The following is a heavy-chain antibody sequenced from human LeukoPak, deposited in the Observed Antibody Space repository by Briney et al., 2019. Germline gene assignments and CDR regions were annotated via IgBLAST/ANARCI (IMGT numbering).Heavy chain of an antibody. J-gene: IGHJ5*02. CDR2: IYHSGTT. D-gene: IGHD6-25*01. V-gene: IGHV4-38-2*02. Sequence: SETLSLTCTVSGYSISSGYYWGWIRQPPGKGLEWIGSIYHSGTTFYNPSLKSRVTMSVDTSKNQFSLSLSSVTAADTAVYYCARASGYRGWFDPWGQGTLVTVSS. CDR1: GYSISSGYY. CDR3: ARASGYRGWFDP.